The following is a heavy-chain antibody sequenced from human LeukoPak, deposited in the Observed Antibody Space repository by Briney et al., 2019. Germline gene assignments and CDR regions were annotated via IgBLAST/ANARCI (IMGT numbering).Heavy chain of an antibody. CDR3: ARGRDYGDYYYYGMDV. D-gene: IGHD4-17*01. Sequence: ASVKVSCKASGYTFTNYYMHWVRQAPGQGLEWMGIINPSGGSTSYAQKFQGRVTMTRDTSTSTVYMELSSLRSEDTAVYYCARGRDYGDYYYYGMDVWGQGTTVTVSS. CDR2: INPSGGST. CDR1: GYTFTNYY. V-gene: IGHV1-46*01. J-gene: IGHJ6*02.